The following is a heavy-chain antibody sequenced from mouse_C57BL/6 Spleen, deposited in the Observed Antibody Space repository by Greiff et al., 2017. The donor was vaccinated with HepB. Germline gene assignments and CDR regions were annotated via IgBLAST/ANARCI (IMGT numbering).Heavy chain of an antibody. J-gene: IGHJ1*03. CDR2: ISSGGDYI. V-gene: IGHV5-9-1*02. CDR3: TRDRDGNYGGWYFDV. Sequence: EVQLKESGEGLVKPGGSLKLSCAASGFTFSSYAMSWVRQTPEKRLEWVAYISSGGDYIYYADTVKGRFPISRDNARNTLYLQMSSLKSEDTAMYYCTRDRDGNYGGWYFDVWGTGTTVTVSS. CDR1: GFTFSSYA. D-gene: IGHD2-1*01.